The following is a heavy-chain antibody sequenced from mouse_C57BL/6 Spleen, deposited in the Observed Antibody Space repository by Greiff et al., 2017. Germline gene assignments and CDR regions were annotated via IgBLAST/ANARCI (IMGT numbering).Heavy chain of an antibody. Sequence: VKLVESGAELVRPGASVTLSCKASGYTFTDYEMHWVKQTPVHGLEWIGAIDPDTGGTAYNQKFKGKAILTADKSSSTAYMELRSLTSEDSAVYYCTRGLGRRAMDYWGQGTSVTVSS. CDR3: TRGLGRRAMDY. V-gene: IGHV1-15*01. J-gene: IGHJ4*01. CDR2: IDPDTGGT. D-gene: IGHD4-1*01. CDR1: GYTFTDYE.